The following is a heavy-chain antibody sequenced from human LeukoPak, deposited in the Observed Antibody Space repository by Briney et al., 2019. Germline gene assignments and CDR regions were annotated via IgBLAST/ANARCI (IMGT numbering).Heavy chain of an antibody. D-gene: IGHD4-23*01. CDR1: GGSISSYY. J-gene: IGHJ4*02. Sequence: KPSETLSLTCTVSGGSISSYYWSWIRRPPGKGLEWIGYIYYSGTTNYNPSLKSRVTISVDTSKSQFSLKLSSATAADTAVYYCARGSNWAIYGGVTLDYWGQGTLVTVSS. CDR2: IYYSGTT. V-gene: IGHV4-59*01. CDR3: ARGSNWAIYGGVTLDY.